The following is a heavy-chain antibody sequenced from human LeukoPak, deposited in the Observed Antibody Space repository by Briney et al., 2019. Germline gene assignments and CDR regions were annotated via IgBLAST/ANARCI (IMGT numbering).Heavy chain of an antibody. J-gene: IGHJ4*02. CDR3: VLGSGWTLDY. V-gene: IGHV4-34*01. CDR1: GGSFSGYY. D-gene: IGHD6-19*01. Sequence: SGTLSLTCAVYGGSFSGYYWSWIRQPPGKGLEWIGEINHSGSTNYNPSLKSRVTISVDTSKNQFSLKLSSVTAADTAVYYCVLGSGWTLDYWGQGTLVTVSS. CDR2: INHSGST.